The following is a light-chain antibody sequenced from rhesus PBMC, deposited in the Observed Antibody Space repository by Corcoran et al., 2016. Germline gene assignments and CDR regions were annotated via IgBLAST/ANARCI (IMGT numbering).Light chain of an antibody. CDR1: QGIASY. CDR2: YAT. J-gene: IGKJ4*01. Sequence: DIQMTKSPSSVSATVGDRVTLTCRASQGIASYLAWNQQKPGKVPNLLIFYATTLQSGVPSRFSGSGAGTEFILTLSSLQPEDFATYCCQQYYGLPTFGGGTKVEIQ. V-gene: IGKV1-25*01. CDR3: QQYYGLPT.